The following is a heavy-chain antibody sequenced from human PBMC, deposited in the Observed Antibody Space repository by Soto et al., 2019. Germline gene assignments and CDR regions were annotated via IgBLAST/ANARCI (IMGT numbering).Heavy chain of an antibody. CDR2: IYYSGST. CDR1: GGSISSYY. D-gene: IGHD2-2*01. CDR3: ARGEYCSSTSCYRSVAFDI. J-gene: IGHJ3*02. V-gene: IGHV4-59*01. Sequence: PSETLSLTCTVSGGSISSYYWSWIRQPPGKGLEWIGYIYYSGSTNYNPSLQSRVTISVDTSKNQFSLKLSSVTAADTAVYYCARGEYCSSTSCYRSVAFDIWGQGTMVTVSS.